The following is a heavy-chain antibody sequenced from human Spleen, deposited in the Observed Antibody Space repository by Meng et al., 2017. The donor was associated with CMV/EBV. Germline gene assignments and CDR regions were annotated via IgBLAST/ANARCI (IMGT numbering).Heavy chain of an antibody. CDR3: AKDSSSWYSPASD. J-gene: IGHJ4*02. V-gene: IGHV3-30*18. D-gene: IGHD6-13*01. CDR1: GFTVSTNY. CDR2: ISYDGSNK. Sequence: GGSLRLSCAASGFTVSTNYVGWVRQAPGKGLEWVAVISYDGSNKYYADSVKGRFTISRDSSKNTVYLQMNSLRPVDTAVYYCAKDSSSWYSPASDWGQGTLVTVSS.